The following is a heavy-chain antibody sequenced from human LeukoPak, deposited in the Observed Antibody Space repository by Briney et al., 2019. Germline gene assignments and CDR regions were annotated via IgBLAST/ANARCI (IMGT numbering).Heavy chain of an antibody. J-gene: IGHJ1*01. CDR1: GGSFSGYY. D-gene: IGHD6-19*01. Sequence: SETLSLTCAVYGGSFSGYYWSWIRQPPGKGLEWIGEINHSGSTNYNPSLKSRVTISVDTSKNQFSLRLSSVTAADTAVYYCARPKTAVAGNRKYFQHWGQGTLVTVSS. CDR2: INHSGST. CDR3: ARPKTAVAGNRKYFQH. V-gene: IGHV4-34*01.